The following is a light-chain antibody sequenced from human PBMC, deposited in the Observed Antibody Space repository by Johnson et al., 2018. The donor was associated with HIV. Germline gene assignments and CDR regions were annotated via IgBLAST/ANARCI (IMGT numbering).Light chain of an antibody. J-gene: IGLJ1*01. CDR1: SSNIGNNY. CDR2: ENN. V-gene: IGLV1-51*02. CDR3: GTWDSSLIAL. Sequence: QSVLTQPPSVSAAPGQKVTISCSGSSSNIGNNYVSWYQQLPGTAPKLLIYENNKRPSGLPDRFSGSKSGTSATLGITGLQTGDEADDYCGTWDSSLIALFGTGTKVTVL.